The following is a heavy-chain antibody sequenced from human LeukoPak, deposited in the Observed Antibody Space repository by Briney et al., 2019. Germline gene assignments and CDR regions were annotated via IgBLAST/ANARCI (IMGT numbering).Heavy chain of an antibody. Sequence: GGSLRLSCAASGFTFSSYSMNWVRQAPGKGLEWVSYISSSSSTIYYADSVKGRFTISRDNAKNSLYLQMNSLRAEDTAVYYCARVDYYYGSGSYFHLFDYWGQGTLVTVTS. J-gene: IGHJ4*02. CDR1: GFTFSSYS. CDR3: ARVDYYYGSGSYFHLFDY. CDR2: ISSSSSTI. D-gene: IGHD3-10*01. V-gene: IGHV3-48*01.